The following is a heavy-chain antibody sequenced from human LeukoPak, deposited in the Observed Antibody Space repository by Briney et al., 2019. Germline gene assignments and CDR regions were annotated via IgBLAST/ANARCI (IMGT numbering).Heavy chain of an antibody. V-gene: IGHV4-61*02. CDR2: IYTSGST. Sequence: SETLSLTCTVSGGSISSGSYYWSWIRQLAGKGPEWIGRIYTSGSTNYNPSLKSRVTISVDTSKNQFSLKLSSVTAADTAVYYCARGALLWFGNYYYYYMDVWGKGTTVTISS. CDR3: ARGALLWFGNYYYYYMDV. D-gene: IGHD3-10*01. J-gene: IGHJ6*03. CDR1: GGSISSGSYY.